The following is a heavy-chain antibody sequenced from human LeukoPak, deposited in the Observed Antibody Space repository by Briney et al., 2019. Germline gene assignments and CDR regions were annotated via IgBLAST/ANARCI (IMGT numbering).Heavy chain of an antibody. D-gene: IGHD3-9*01. CDR3: ANLNYDILTGTYYYYGMDV. V-gene: IGHV3-21*04. CDR1: GFTFSSYS. Sequence: GGSLRLSCAASGFTFSSYSMNWVRQAPGKGLEWVSSISSSSSYIYYADSVKGRFTISRDNAKNSLYLQMNSLRAEDTAVYYCANLNYDILTGTYYYYGMDVWGKGTTVTVSS. J-gene: IGHJ6*04. CDR2: ISSSSSYI.